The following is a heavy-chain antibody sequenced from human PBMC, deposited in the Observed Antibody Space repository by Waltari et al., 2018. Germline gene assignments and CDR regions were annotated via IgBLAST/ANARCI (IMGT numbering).Heavy chain of an antibody. CDR2: IRYDGSNK. CDR1: GFHFRSYG. J-gene: IGHJ4*02. Sequence: QVQLVESGGGVVQPGGSLRLSCAASGFHFRSYGMHWVRQAPGKGLEWVAFIRYDGSNKYYADSVKGRFTISRDNSKNTLYLQMNSLRAEDTAVYYCARDGELLSLDYWGQGTLVTVSS. D-gene: IGHD1-26*01. CDR3: ARDGELLSLDY. V-gene: IGHV3-30*02.